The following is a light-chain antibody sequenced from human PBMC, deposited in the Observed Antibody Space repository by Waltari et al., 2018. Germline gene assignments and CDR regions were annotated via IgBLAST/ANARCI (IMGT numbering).Light chain of an antibody. Sequence: QSALTQPASVSGSPGQSITISCTRTSRHVGRYTLLPWYQQYPGKAPKLIIYEVNKRPSGVSNSFSGSKSGNTASLTISGLQAEDEADYYCNSYAGSSTHVIFGGGTKLTVL. CDR2: EVN. CDR3: NSYAGSSTHVI. J-gene: IGLJ2*01. V-gene: IGLV2-23*02. CDR1: SRHVGRYTL.